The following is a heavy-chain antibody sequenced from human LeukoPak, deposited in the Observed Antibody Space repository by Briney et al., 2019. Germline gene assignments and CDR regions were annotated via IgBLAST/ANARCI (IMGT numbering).Heavy chain of an antibody. CDR1: GGSISSSSYY. D-gene: IGHD6-13*01. CDR2: IYYSGST. V-gene: IGHV4-39*01. Sequence: SETLSLTCTVSGGSISSSSYYWGWIRQPPGKGLEWIGSIYYSGSTYYNPSLKSRVTISVDTSKNQFSLKLSSVTAADTAVYYCARLGIAAAVVWFDPGAREPWSPSPQ. CDR3: ARLGIAAAVVWFDP. J-gene: IGHJ5*02.